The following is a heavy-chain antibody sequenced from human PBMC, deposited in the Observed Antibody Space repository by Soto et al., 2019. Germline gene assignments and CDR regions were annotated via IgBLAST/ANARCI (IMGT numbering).Heavy chain of an antibody. V-gene: IGHV3-30-3*01. Sequence: QGQLAESGGGVVQPGRSLRLSGAASGFTFSSYAMHWVRQAPGKGLEWVAVISYDGSNKYYADSVKGRFTISRDNSKNTLYLQMNSLRVEDTAVYYCARALGDYGDCWGQGTLVTVSS. CDR2: ISYDGSNK. CDR1: GFTFSSYA. CDR3: ARALGDYGDC. D-gene: IGHD4-17*01. J-gene: IGHJ4*02.